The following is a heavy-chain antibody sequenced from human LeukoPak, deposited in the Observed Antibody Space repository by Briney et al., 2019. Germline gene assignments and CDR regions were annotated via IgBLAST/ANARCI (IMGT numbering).Heavy chain of an antibody. CDR3: ARPWGVVAAAGIGY. V-gene: IGHV3-7*01. CDR2: IKEDGSET. D-gene: IGHD6-13*01. Sequence: GGSLRLSCAASGFTFSYHWMTWVRQAPGKGLEWVANIKEDGSETYYVDSVKGRFTISRDNAKNSLYLQMNSLRAEDTAVYYCARPWGVVAAAGIGYWGQGTLVTVSS. CDR1: GFTFSYHW. J-gene: IGHJ4*02.